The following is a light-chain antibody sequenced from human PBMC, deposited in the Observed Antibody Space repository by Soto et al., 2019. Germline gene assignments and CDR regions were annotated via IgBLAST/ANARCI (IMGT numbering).Light chain of an antibody. CDR3: QQYGSPPWT. V-gene: IGKV3-20*01. Sequence: EIVLTQSPGTLSLSPGERATLSCRASQRVSNSWIAWYQHKPGQAPRLLIYGASSRAAGIPDRFSGGGSGTDFTLTSTILEPEDSAGFYCQQYGSPPWTFGQGTKVVIK. J-gene: IGKJ1*01. CDR2: GAS. CDR1: QRVSNSW.